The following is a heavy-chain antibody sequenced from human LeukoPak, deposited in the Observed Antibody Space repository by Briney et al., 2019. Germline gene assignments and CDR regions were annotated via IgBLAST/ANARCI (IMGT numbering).Heavy chain of an antibody. J-gene: IGHJ5*02. CDR3: ARHTVTYSSVGWFDP. Sequence: GGSLRLSCAASGFTVSSNYMSWVRQAPGKGLEWVSVIYSGGSTYYADSVKGRFTISRDNSKNTLYLQMNSLRAEDTAVYYCARHTVTYSSVGWFDPWGQGTLVTVSS. CDR1: GFTVSSNY. CDR2: IYSGGST. V-gene: IGHV3-66*04. D-gene: IGHD6-19*01.